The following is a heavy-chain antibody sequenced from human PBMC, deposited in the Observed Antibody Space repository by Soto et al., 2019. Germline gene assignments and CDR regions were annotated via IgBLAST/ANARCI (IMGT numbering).Heavy chain of an antibody. J-gene: IGHJ4*02. D-gene: IGHD2-15*01. CDR3: AKDTSRPGFTRGPFDC. Sequence: GGSLRLSCAASGFAFSDYAMHWVRQAPGKGLEWLAVFSYDGSNKYYADSVKGRFTISRDNSKNILYLQMSSLRSEDTAVYFCAKDTSRPGFTRGPFDCWGQGTLVTVSS. CDR1: GFAFSDYA. CDR2: FSYDGSNK. V-gene: IGHV3-30*18.